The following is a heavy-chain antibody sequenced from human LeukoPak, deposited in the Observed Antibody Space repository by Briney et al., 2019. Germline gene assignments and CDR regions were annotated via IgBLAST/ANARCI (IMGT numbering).Heavy chain of an antibody. CDR2: IYYSGST. J-gene: IGHJ6*03. CDR1: GGSISSSSYY. D-gene: IGHD3-10*01. CDR3: ARAFRMVRGVISYMDV. Sequence: PSETLSLTCTVSGGSISSSSYYWGWIRQPPGKGLEWIGSIYYSGSTYYNPSLKSRVTISVDTSKNQFSLKLSSVTAADTAVYYCARAFRMVRGVISYMDVWGKGTTVTVSS. V-gene: IGHV4-39*07.